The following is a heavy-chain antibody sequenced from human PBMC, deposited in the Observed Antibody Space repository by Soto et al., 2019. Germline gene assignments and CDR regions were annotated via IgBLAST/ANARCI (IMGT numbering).Heavy chain of an antibody. CDR1: GFTFSRYG. Sequence: EVQLVESGGGLVKPGESLRLSCAASGFTFSRYGMNWLRQAPGKGLEWVAAISSSTSYVYYADSVKGSFSISRDNAKNILYLEMCALRIEDTAVYYCARDPSEGRVGNWFESWGQGPLVPVSS. V-gene: IGHV3-21*06. CDR3: ARDPSEGRVGNWFES. CDR2: ISSSTSYV. J-gene: IGHJ5*01. D-gene: IGHD2-2*01.